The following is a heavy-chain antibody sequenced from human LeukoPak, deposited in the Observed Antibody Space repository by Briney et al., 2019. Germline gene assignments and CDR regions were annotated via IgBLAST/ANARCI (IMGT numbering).Heavy chain of an antibody. J-gene: IGHJ3*02. CDR3: AIYYYGSGSYSKTLFDAFDI. CDR2: ISYDGSNK. Sequence: PGGSLRLSCAASGFTFSSYAMHWVRQAPGKGLEWVAVISYDGSNKYYADSVKGRFTISRDNSKNTLYLQMNSLRAEDTAVYYCAIYYYGSGSYSKTLFDAFDIWGQGTMVTVSS. V-gene: IGHV3-30-3*01. D-gene: IGHD3-10*01. CDR1: GFTFSSYA.